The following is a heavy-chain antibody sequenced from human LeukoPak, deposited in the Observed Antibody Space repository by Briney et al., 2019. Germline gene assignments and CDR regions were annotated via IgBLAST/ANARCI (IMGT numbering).Heavy chain of an antibody. V-gene: IGHV3-30*02. CDR1: GFTFSSYG. D-gene: IGHD6-6*01. CDR3: AKGPRAYSSSPTYYFDY. J-gene: IGHJ4*02. CDR2: IRYDGSNK. Sequence: GGSLRLSCAASGFTFSSYGMHWVRQAPGKGLEWVAFIRYDGSNKYYADSVKGRFTISRDNSKNTLYLQMNSLRVEDTAVYYCAKGPRAYSSSPTYYFDYWGQGTLVTVSS.